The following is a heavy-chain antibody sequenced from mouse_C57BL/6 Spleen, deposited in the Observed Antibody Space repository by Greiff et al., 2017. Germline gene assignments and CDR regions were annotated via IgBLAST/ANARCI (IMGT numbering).Heavy chain of an antibody. CDR1: GYTFTSYW. Sequence: QVQLQQPGAELVRPGSSVKLSCKASGYTFTSYWMDWVKQRPGQGLEWIGNIYPSDSDTHYTQKFKDKATLTVDKSSSTAYMQLSSLTSEDSAVYYCARPSYYGSSSWFAYWGQGTLVTVSA. CDR3: ARPSYYGSSSWFAY. D-gene: IGHD1-1*01. J-gene: IGHJ3*01. CDR2: IYPSDSDT. V-gene: IGHV1-61*01.